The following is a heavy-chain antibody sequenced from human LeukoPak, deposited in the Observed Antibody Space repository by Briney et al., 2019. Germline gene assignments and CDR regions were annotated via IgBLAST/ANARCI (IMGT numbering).Heavy chain of an antibody. D-gene: IGHD1-7*01. Sequence: GGSLRLSCAASGFTYSSYSMNWVRQAPGKGLEWVSSISSSSSYIYYADSVKGRFTISRDNAKNSLYLKMNSVRAEDTAVYYCARDFRNYDAFDIWGKGTMVTVSS. CDR3: ARDFRNYDAFDI. CDR1: GFTYSSYS. J-gene: IGHJ3*02. V-gene: IGHV3-21*01. CDR2: ISSSSSYI.